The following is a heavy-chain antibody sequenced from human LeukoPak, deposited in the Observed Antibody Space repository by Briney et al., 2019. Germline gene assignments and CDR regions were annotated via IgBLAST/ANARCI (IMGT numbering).Heavy chain of an antibody. CDR2: INWNGGST. V-gene: IGHV3-20*04. J-gene: IGHJ4*02. Sequence: GGSLRLSCAASGFTFDDYGMSWVRQAPGKGLEWVSGINWNGGSTGYEDSVKGRFTISRDNSKNTLYLQMNSLRAEDTAVYYCARSYCSSTSCYADYWGQGTLVTVSS. CDR3: ARSYCSSTSCYADY. CDR1: GFTFDDYG. D-gene: IGHD2-2*01.